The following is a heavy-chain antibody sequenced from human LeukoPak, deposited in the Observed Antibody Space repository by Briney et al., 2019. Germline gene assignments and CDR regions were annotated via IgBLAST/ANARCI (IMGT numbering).Heavy chain of an antibody. CDR1: GGSISNYY. CDR3: ARVRYCSTNRCYDREFDN. V-gene: IGHV4-59*01. Sequence: SETLSLTCTVSGGSISNYYWRWIRQPPGKGLEWIGYIYYSGNTNYNPSLKSRVTISVDTSKNQFSLKLNSVTAADTAVYYCARVRYCSTNRCYDREFDNWGQGTLVTVSS. J-gene: IGHJ4*02. CDR2: IYYSGNT. D-gene: IGHD2-2*01.